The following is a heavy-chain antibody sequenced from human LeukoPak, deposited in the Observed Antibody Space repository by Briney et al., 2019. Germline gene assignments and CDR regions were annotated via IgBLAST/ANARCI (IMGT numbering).Heavy chain of an antibody. J-gene: IGHJ4*02. CDR2: CDPEDGET. Sequence: ASVKVSCKVSGDTLTELSTHWVRQAPGKGLEWMGGCDPEDGETIYAQKFQGRVTMTEDTSTDTAYMVLSSLRSEDTAVYYCATEVGYFDYRGQGTLVTVSS. CDR1: GDTLTELS. V-gene: IGHV1-24*01. CDR3: ATEVGYFDY.